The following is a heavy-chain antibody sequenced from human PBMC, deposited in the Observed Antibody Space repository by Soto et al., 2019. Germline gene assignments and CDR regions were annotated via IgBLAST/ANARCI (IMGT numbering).Heavy chain of an antibody. CDR1: GGTFSSYA. J-gene: IGHJ6*02. Sequence: QVQLVQSGAEVKKPGSSVKVSCKASGGTFSSYAISWVRQAPGQGLEWMGGIIPIFGTANYAQKFQVRVTITADESTSTAYMELSSLRSEDTAVYYCARVKDMVRGYHYGYYGMDVWGQGTTVTVSS. V-gene: IGHV1-69*01. CDR3: ARVKDMVRGYHYGYYGMDV. D-gene: IGHD3-10*01. CDR2: IIPIFGTA.